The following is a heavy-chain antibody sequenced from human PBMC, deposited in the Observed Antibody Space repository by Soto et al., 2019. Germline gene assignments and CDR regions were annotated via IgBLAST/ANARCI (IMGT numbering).Heavy chain of an antibody. V-gene: IGHV1-69*13. CDR1: GGTFSSYA. D-gene: IGHD5-12*01. CDR3: VRVVAIPGYPDY. J-gene: IGHJ4*02. CDR2: IVPIVDTA. Sequence: SVKVSCKTSGGTFSSYAISWVRQAPGQGLEWMGGIVPIVDTATYAQKFQGRVTITADESTSTAYMELSRLRSDDTAVYYCVRVVAIPGYPDYWDQGTLVIVSS.